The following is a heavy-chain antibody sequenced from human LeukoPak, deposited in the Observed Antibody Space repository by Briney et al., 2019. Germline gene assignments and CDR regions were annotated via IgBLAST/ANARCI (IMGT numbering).Heavy chain of an antibody. CDR2: VTGGGDTT. CDR1: GFTFSNYG. CDR3: AKMQGYFDY. Sequence: PGGSLRLSCAASGFTFSNYGMSWVRQAPGKGLEWVSAVTGGGDTTYYADSVRGRFTISRDNSKNTLYLQMNSLRAEDTAVYYCAKMQGYFDYWGQGTLVTVSS. V-gene: IGHV3-23*01. J-gene: IGHJ4*02.